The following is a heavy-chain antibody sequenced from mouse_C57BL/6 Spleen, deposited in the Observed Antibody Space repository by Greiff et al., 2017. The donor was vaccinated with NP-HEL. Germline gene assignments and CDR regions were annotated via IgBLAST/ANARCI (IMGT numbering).Heavy chain of an antibody. J-gene: IGHJ2*01. V-gene: IGHV7-3*01. Sequence: EVQVVESGGGLVQPGGSLSLSCAASGFTFTDYYMSWVRQPPGKALEWLGFIRNKANGYTTEYSASVKGRFTISRDNSQSILYLQMKALRAEDSDTYYCARSYSNYYFDYWGQGTTLTVSS. CDR1: GFTFTDYY. D-gene: IGHD2-5*01. CDR2: IRNKANGYTT. CDR3: ARSYSNYYFDY.